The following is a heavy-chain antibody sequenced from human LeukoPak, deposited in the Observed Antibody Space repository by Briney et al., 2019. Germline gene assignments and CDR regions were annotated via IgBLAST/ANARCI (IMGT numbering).Heavy chain of an antibody. CDR1: GGSISSYY. D-gene: IGHD6-13*01. V-gene: IGHV4-4*07. CDR2: IYTSGST. CDR3: ARAGQQLDYYYYYGMDV. Sequence: PSETLSLTCTVSGGSISSYYWCWLRHPARQGLEWNGRIYTSGSTNYNPSLKSRVTMSVDTSKNQFSLKLSSVTAADTAVYYCARAGQQLDYYYYYGMDVWGQGTTVTVSS. J-gene: IGHJ6*02.